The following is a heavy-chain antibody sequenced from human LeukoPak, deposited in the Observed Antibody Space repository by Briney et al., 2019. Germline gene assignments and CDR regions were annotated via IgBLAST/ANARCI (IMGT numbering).Heavy chain of an antibody. CDR3: ARDPYCSGGSCYSVWFDP. Sequence: SETLSLICTVSGYSISSGYYWGWIRQPPGKGLEWIGSIYHSGSTYYNPSLKSRVTISVDTSKNQLSLKLSSVTAADTAVYYCARDPYCSGGSCYSVWFDPWGQGTLVTVSS. D-gene: IGHD2-15*01. V-gene: IGHV4-38-2*02. CDR1: GYSISSGYY. CDR2: IYHSGST. J-gene: IGHJ5*02.